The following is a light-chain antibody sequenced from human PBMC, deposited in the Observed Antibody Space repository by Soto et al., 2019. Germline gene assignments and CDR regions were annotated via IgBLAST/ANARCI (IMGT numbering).Light chain of an antibody. J-gene: IGKJ2*01. CDR2: DTS. Sequence: DIQMTQSPSSVSASIGDSVTITCRASQGISSWLAWYQQQPGKAPKLLMSDTSRLQSGVPSRFSGSGSGTDFTLTISSLQPEDFATYVCQQANSLPRTFGQGTRLEIK. V-gene: IGKV1-12*01. CDR3: QQANSLPRT. CDR1: QGISSW.